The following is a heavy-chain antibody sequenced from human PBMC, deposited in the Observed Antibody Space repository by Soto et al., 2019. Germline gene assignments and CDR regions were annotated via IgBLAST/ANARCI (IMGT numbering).Heavy chain of an antibody. V-gene: IGHV3-48*01. CDR1: GFTFSPYT. J-gene: IGHJ4*02. CDR2: IIGNSRAT. CDR3: ARERNGYYFDL. D-gene: IGHD3-3*01. Sequence: PGGSLRLSCAASGFTFSPYTMTWVRQAPGKGLEWVSYIIGNSRATDYADSVEGRFTIPRDNAKNSLYLQMNSLRAEDTAVYYCARERNGYYFDLWGLGTLVTVS.